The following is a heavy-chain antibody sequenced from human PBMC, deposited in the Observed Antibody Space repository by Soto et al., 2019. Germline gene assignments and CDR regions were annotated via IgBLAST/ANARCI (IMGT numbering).Heavy chain of an antibody. J-gene: IGHJ4*02. CDR1: GGPFSGYY. Sequence: PSETLSLTCAVCGGPFSGYYWTWIRQLPGTGLEWIGEINHSGSTNYNPSLKSRVTISVDTSKNQFSLKLTSVTAADTAVYYCARDKITGLFDYWGQGTLVTVSS. CDR2: INHSGST. D-gene: IGHD2-8*02. CDR3: ARDKITGLFDY. V-gene: IGHV4-34*01.